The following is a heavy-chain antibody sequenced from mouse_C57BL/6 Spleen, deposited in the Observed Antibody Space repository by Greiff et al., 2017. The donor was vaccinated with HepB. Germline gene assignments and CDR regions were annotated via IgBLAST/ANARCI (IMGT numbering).Heavy chain of an antibody. CDR1: GYTFTGYW. D-gene: IGHD1-1*01. CDR2: ILPGSGST. V-gene: IGHV1-9*01. Sequence: VQGVESGAELMKPGASVKLSCKAPGYTFTGYWIEWVKQRPGHGLEWIGEILPGSGSTNYNEKFKGKATFTADTSSNTAYMQLSSLTTEDSAIYYGARREYYGSSYGFDYWGQGTLVTVSA. J-gene: IGHJ3*01. CDR3: ARREYYGSSYGFDY.